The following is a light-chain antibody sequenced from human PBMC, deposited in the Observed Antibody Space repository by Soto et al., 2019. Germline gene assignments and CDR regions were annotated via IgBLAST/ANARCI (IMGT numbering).Light chain of an antibody. CDR3: QQRSNWPLT. Sequence: EIVLTQSPATLSLSPGERATLSCRASQSVSSYLAWYQQKPGQAPRLLIYDASNRATGIPARFSGSGSGTDFTLTISSLEPEDFAVYYCQQRSNWPLTFVGVTKVEIK. CDR1: QSVSSY. CDR2: DAS. V-gene: IGKV3-11*01. J-gene: IGKJ4*01.